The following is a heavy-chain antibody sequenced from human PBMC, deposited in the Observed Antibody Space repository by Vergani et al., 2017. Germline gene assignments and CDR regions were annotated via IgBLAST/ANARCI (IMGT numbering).Heavy chain of an antibody. Sequence: EVQLVESGGGLVQPGGSLRLSCAASGFTFSSYSMNWVRQAPGKGLEWVSYISSSSSTIYYADSVKGRFTISRDNAKNSLYLQMNSLRAEDTAVYYCARAGYSSSWYPGCFQHWGQGTLVTVSS. D-gene: IGHD6-13*01. V-gene: IGHV3-48*01. CDR1: GFTFSSYS. J-gene: IGHJ1*01. CDR3: ARAGYSSSWYPGCFQH. CDR2: ISSSSSTI.